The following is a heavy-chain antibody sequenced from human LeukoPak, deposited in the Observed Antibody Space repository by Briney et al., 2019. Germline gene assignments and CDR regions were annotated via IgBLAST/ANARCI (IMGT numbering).Heavy chain of an antibody. V-gene: IGHV3-48*01. CDR3: ARGAYYYED. CDR1: GFNFRSYG. Sequence: GGSLRLSCVASGFNFRSYGMHWVRQAPGKGLEWVSYISSSSSTIYYADSVKGRFTISRDNAKNSLYLQMNSLRAEDTAVYYCARGAYYYEDWGQGTLVTVSS. CDR2: ISSSSSTI. D-gene: IGHD3-22*01. J-gene: IGHJ4*02.